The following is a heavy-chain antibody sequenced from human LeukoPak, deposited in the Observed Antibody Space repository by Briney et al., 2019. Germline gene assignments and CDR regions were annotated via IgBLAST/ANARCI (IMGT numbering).Heavy chain of an antibody. CDR2: IRYDGSDK. J-gene: IGHJ4*02. V-gene: IGHV3-30*02. D-gene: IGHD3-16*01. Sequence: GGTLRLSCAASGFTFSNQGMHWVRQAPGKGLEWVSFIRYDGSDKYYADSVRGRFTISRDNSKNTLYLQMNSLRAEDTAVYYCARDQGGVGYWGQGTLVTVSS. CDR3: ARDQGGVGY. CDR1: GFTFSNQG.